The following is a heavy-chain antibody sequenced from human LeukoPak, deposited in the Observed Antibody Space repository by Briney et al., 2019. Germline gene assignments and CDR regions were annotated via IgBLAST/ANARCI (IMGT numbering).Heavy chain of an antibody. CDR3: ARGSRPRPFDY. CDR1: GGSFSGYY. J-gene: IGHJ4*02. V-gene: IGHV4-34*01. D-gene: IGHD6-25*01. Sequence: SSETLSLTCAVYGGSFSGYYWSWIRQPPGKGLEWIGEINHSGSTNYNPSLKSRVTISVDTSKNQFSLKLSSVTAADTAVYYCARGSRPRPFDYWGQGTLVTVSS. CDR2: INHSGST.